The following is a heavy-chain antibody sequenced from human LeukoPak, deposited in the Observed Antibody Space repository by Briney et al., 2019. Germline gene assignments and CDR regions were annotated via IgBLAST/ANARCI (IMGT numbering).Heavy chain of an antibody. V-gene: IGHV3-11*04. Sequence: PGGSLRLSCAASGRTFTEYYMHWLRQAPGKGLEWVSFIGGTAGNTYYADSVKGRSTISRDNAKNSLYLQMNSLRAEDTAVYYCAREWSAFDIWGQGTMVTVSS. CDR1: GRTFTEYY. CDR3: AREWSAFDI. D-gene: IGHD2-8*01. J-gene: IGHJ3*02. CDR2: IGGTAGNT.